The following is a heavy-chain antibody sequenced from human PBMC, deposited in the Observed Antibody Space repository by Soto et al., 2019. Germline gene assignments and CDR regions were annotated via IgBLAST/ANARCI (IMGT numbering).Heavy chain of an antibody. J-gene: IGHJ6*04. CDR3: ARVGSGFWSLRGAMEL. Sequence: QVQLVESGGGVVQPGKSLRLSCAASGFTLSSHAMHCVRQAPGKGLEWVAIISYDGSNEYYGGSLKGRFTISRDNSNNTLFLQMNHLRLEDTAVYYCARVGSGFWSLRGAMELWGNGTTVTVSS. D-gene: IGHD3-3*01. CDR2: ISYDGSNE. CDR1: GFTLSSHA. V-gene: IGHV3-30-3*01.